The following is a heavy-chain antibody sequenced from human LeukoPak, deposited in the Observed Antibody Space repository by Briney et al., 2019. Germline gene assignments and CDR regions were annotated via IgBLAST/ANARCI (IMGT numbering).Heavy chain of an antibody. V-gene: IGHV3-30*18. Sequence: GGSLRLSCAASGFTFTNYAMHWVRRNPGKGLEWVALISYDAITAYYADSVKGRFTISRDNSKNTLYLQMNSLRSEDTAVYYCAKDRDGDLIHYFDYWGQGTLVTVSS. CDR3: AKDRDGDLIHYFDY. J-gene: IGHJ4*02. CDR2: ISYDAITA. D-gene: IGHD4-17*01. CDR1: GFTFTNYA.